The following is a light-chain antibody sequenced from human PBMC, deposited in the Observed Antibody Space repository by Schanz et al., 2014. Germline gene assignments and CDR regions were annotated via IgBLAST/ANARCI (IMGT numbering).Light chain of an antibody. Sequence: QSVLTQPASVSGSPGQSITISCTGTSSDVGGYNYVSWHQQHPGKAPKLMIYDVSNRPSGVSNRFSGSKSGNTASLTISGLQAEDEADYYCCSYAGSSTGVFGGGTKLTVL. J-gene: IGLJ3*02. CDR1: SSDVGGYNY. CDR3: CSYAGSSTGV. V-gene: IGLV2-14*03. CDR2: DVS.